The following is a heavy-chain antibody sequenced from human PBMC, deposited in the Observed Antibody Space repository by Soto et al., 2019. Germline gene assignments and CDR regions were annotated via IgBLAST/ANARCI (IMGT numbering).Heavy chain of an antibody. D-gene: IGHD2-15*01. J-gene: IGHJ6*03. V-gene: IGHV4-31*03. CDR3: AREAIVVVVPSQGGVKNYYYYYYMDV. Sequence: SETLSLTCTVSGGSISSGGYYWSWIRQHPGKGLEWIGYIYYSGSTYYNPSLKSRVTISVDTSKNQFSLKLSSVTAADTAVYYCAREAIVVVVPSQGGVKNYYYYYYMDVWGKGTTVTVSS. CDR1: GGSISSGGYY. CDR2: IYYSGST.